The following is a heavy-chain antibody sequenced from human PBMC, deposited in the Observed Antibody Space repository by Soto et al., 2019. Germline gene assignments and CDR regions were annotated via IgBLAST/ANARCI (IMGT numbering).Heavy chain of an antibody. Sequence: TSETLSLTCNVSGGSFTHYYWSWILQPPGKGLEWVGHIHYTGSTKYTSSLKSRVAISVDTSKQQFSLRLSSGTAADTAVYYCERSPIVAPTPYIFDYWGQGTLVTVSS. D-gene: IGHD1-26*01. CDR3: ERSPIVAPTPYIFDY. J-gene: IGHJ4*02. V-gene: IGHV4-59*01. CDR2: IHYTGST. CDR1: GGSFTHYY.